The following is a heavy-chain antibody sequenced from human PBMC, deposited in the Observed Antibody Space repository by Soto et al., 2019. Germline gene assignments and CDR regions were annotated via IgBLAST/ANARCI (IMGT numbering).Heavy chain of an antibody. CDR3: ARDKNGWELLIDY. J-gene: IGHJ4*02. D-gene: IGHD1-26*01. V-gene: IGHV3-11*05. Sequence: QVQQVESGGGLVKPGGSLRLSCAASGFAFSDYYMSWIRQAPGKGLEWVSYADSVKGRFTISRDNAKNSLYLQMNSLRVEDTAVYYCARDKNGWELLIDYWGQGTLVTVSS. CDR1: GFAFSDYY.